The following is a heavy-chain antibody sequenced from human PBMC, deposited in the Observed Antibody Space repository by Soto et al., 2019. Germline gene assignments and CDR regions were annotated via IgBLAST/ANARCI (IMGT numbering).Heavy chain of an antibody. D-gene: IGHD3-3*01. V-gene: IGHV1-3*01. CDR2: LNAGNGNT. Sequence: QVQLVQSGAEVKEPGASVKVSCKASGYTFSKYTIHWVRQAPGQSLEWMGWLNAGNGNTKYSQRFQGRVTMTRDTSASTVYMEVSILRYEDTGTYFCASADRDYIGVADYFDSWGQGTLVTVSS. CDR3: ASADRDYIGVADYFDS. CDR1: GYTFSKYT. J-gene: IGHJ4*02.